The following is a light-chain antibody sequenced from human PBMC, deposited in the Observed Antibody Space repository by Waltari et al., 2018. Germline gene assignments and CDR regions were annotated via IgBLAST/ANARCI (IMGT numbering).Light chain of an antibody. V-gene: IGKV3-11*01. Sequence: DIVLTQSPATLSLSPGERATLSRRASQSINNYLAWYQQKPGQAPRLLIYSASNRATGIPARFSGSGSGTDFFLTISSLDPEDFAVYYCQQRSSWPRTFGQGTRVEIK. CDR1: QSINNY. CDR3: QQRSSWPRT. J-gene: IGKJ1*01. CDR2: SAS.